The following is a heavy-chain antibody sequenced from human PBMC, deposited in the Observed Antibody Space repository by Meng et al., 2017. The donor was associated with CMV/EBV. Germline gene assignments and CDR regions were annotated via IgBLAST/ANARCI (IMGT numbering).Heavy chain of an antibody. J-gene: IGHJ4*02. CDR1: LTGYY. V-gene: IGHV1-2*02. CDR3: ARSFHYYDSSGYSQGSHFDY. Sequence: LTGYYMHWVRQAPGQGLEWMGWINPNSGGTNYAQKSQGRVTMTRDTSISTAYMELSRLRSDDTAVYYCARSFHYYDSSGYSQGSHFDYWGQGTLVTVSS. D-gene: IGHD3-22*01. CDR2: INPNSGGT.